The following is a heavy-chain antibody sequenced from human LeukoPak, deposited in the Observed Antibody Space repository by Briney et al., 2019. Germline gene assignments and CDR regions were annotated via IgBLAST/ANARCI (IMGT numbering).Heavy chain of an antibody. D-gene: IGHD5/OR15-5a*01. Sequence: TSETLSLTCTVSGGSISSSNYSWGWIRKPPGKGLGWIGSILYSGTTYYNPSLESRITISVDTSKNQVSLKLNSVTAADTAVFYCAKHLRVGARQEFDYWGQGTLVTVSS. CDR2: ILYSGTT. CDR1: GGSISSSNYS. V-gene: IGHV4-39*01. CDR3: AKHLRVGARQEFDY. J-gene: IGHJ4*02.